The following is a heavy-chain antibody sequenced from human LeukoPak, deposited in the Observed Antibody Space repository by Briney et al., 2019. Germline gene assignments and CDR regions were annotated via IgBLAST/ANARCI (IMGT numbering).Heavy chain of an antibody. Sequence: ASVKVSGKASGYTFTSYDINWVRQATGQGLEWMGWMNPNSGNTGYAQKFQGRVTMTRNTSISTAYMELSSLRSEDTAVYYCARGKYYYDSSGYYYWFDPWGQGTLVTVSS. CDR1: GYTFTSYD. J-gene: IGHJ5*02. CDR2: MNPNSGNT. D-gene: IGHD3-22*01. CDR3: ARGKYYYDSSGYYYWFDP. V-gene: IGHV1-8*01.